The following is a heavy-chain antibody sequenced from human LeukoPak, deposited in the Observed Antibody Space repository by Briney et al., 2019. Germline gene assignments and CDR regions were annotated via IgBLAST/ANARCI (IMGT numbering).Heavy chain of an antibody. D-gene: IGHD6-19*01. CDR3: ARDDGWCFDY. CDR1: GFTFSSYA. V-gene: IGHV3-30-3*01. Sequence: GGSLRLSCAASGFTFSSYAMHWVRQAPGKGLEWVAVISYDGSNKYYADSVKGRFTISRDNSKNTLYLQMNSLRAEDTAVYYCARDDGWCFDYWGQGTLVTVSS. CDR2: ISYDGSNK. J-gene: IGHJ4*02.